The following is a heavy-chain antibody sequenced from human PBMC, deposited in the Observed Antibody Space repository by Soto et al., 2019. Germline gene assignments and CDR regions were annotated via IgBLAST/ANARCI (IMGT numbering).Heavy chain of an antibody. V-gene: IGHV3-30*03. CDR3: AAGQYFSDY. J-gene: IGHJ4*02. CDR2: ISYDGSDK. D-gene: IGHD6-13*01. Sequence: QVQLVESGGGVVQPGRSLRLSCAASGFTFSSYGMHWVRQAPGKGLEWVALISYDGSDKYYADSVKGRFTISRDNSKNTLYLQMNSLRLGDTAVYYCAAGQYFSDYWGQGTLVTVSS. CDR1: GFTFSSYG.